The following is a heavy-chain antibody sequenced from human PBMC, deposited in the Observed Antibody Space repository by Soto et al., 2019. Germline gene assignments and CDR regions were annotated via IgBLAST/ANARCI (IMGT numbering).Heavy chain of an antibody. CDR2: ISAYNGNT. D-gene: IGHD3-3*01. J-gene: IGHJ5*02. V-gene: IGHV1-18*01. CDR3: ARNTGTLTIFGVVISNTWFDP. Sequence: ASVKVSCKASGYTFTSYGISWVRQAPGQGLEWMGWISAYNGNTKYAQKLHGRVTMTADTSTSTAYMELRSLRSDDTAVYYCARNTGTLTIFGVVISNTWFDPWGQGTMVTVSS. CDR1: GYTFTSYG.